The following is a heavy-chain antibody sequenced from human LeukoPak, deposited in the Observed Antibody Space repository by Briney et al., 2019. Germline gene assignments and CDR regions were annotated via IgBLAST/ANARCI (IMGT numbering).Heavy chain of an antibody. J-gene: IGHJ4*02. CDR1: GFTFSSYS. Sequence: KPGGTLRLSCAASGFTFSSYSMNWVRQAPGKGLEWVSSISSSSSYIYYADSVKGRFTISRDIAKNSLYLQMNSLRAEDTAVYYCARDAVVGTFDYWGQGTLVTVSS. D-gene: IGHD3-22*01. CDR3: ARDAVVGTFDY. V-gene: IGHV3-21*01. CDR2: ISSSSSYI.